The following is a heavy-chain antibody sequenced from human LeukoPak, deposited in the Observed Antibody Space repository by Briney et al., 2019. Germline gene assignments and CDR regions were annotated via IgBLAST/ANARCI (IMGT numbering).Heavy chain of an antibody. J-gene: IGHJ4*02. CDR1: GGTFSSHA. CDR2: IISIFGTA. V-gene: IGHV1-69*13. D-gene: IGHD1-26*01. CDR3: ARGGSGSYLFSIEDY. Sequence: SVKVSCKASGGTFSSHAISWVRQAPGQGLQWMGGIISIFGTANYAQDFLGRVTITADESTSTAYMELSSLRSDDTAVYYCARGGSGSYLFSIEDYWGQGTLVTVSS.